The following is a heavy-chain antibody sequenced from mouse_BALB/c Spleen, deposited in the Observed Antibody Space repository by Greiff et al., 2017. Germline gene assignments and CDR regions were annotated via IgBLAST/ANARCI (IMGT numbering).Heavy chain of an antibody. V-gene: IGHV3-2*02. J-gene: IGHJ4*01. CDR1: GYSITSDYA. Sequence: EVQLQQSGPGLVKPSQSLSLTCTVTGYSITSDYAWNWIRQFPGNKLEWMGYISYSGSTSYNPSLKSRISITRDTSKNQFFLQLNSVTTEDTATYYCARCEDYGSSYFYAMDYWGQGTSVTVSS. CDR3: ARCEDYGSSYFYAMDY. CDR2: ISYSGST. D-gene: IGHD1-1*01.